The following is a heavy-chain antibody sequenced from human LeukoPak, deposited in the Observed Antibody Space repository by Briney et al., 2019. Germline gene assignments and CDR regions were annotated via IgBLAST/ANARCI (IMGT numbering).Heavy chain of an antibody. Sequence: SETLSLTCTVSGGSISSYWSWIRQSPGKGLEWIGYIYFTGTTNYNPSLKSRLTISIDTSRNQFSLKLSSATAADTAIYYCVNGGSYLTKWGQGALVTVSS. D-gene: IGHD3-10*01. J-gene: IGHJ4*02. CDR3: VNGGSYLTK. CDR2: IYFTGTT. CDR1: GGSISSY. V-gene: IGHV4-59*01.